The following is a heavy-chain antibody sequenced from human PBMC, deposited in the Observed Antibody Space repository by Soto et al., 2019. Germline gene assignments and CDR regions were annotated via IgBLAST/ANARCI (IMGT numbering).Heavy chain of an antibody. J-gene: IGHJ4*02. CDR2: INYRWTT. V-gene: IGHV4-31*03. D-gene: IGHD2-15*01. CDR1: GGSIINGDTY. CDR3: ARDAPGVAPY. Sequence: QVQLQESGPGLVKPSQTLSLTCTVSGGSIINGDTYLNWIRQHPEKGLEWMGYINYRWTTNYNPALKSRILISIDTSKNQFSLRLPSVTAADTAVYYCARDAPGVAPYGGQGTLVTVSS.